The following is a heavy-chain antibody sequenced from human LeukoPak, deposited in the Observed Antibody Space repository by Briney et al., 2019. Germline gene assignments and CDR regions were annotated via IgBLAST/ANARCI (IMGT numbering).Heavy chain of an antibody. CDR1: GFTFSSFW. D-gene: IGHD3-10*02. J-gene: IGHJ6*04. V-gene: IGHV3-7*01. CDR3: AELGITMIGGV. Sequence: PGGSLRLSCAASGFTFSSFWMSWVRQAPGKGLEWVANINQDGSQEYYVDSVKGRFTISRDNAKNLLYLQMNSLRAEDTAVYYCAELGITMIGGVWGKGTTVTISS. CDR2: INQDGSQE.